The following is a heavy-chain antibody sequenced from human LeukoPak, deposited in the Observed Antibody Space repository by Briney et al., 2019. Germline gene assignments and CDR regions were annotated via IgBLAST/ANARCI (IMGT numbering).Heavy chain of an antibody. D-gene: IGHD3-3*01. CDR2: VNPNSGGT. J-gene: IGHJ4*02. V-gene: IGHV1-2*02. CDR3: ARGPGIRFLEWPKAGY. Sequence: ASVKVSCKASGYTFTGYYMHWVRQAPGQGLEWMGWVNPNSGGTNYAQKFQGRVTMTRDTSISTAYMELSRLRSDDTAVYYCARGPGIRFLEWPKAGYWGQGTLVTVSS. CDR1: GYTFTGYY.